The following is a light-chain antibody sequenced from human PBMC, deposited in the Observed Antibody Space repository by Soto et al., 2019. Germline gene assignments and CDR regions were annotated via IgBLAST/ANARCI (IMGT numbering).Light chain of an antibody. Sequence: ALTQPPSASGTPGQRVTISCSGSSSNIGSNSVNWYQQLPGAAPKLLIYSNNQRPSGVPDRFSGSKSGTSASLAISGLQSEDEADYYCAAWDDSLNGREVFGTGTKVTVL. J-gene: IGLJ1*01. CDR2: SNN. V-gene: IGLV1-44*01. CDR3: AAWDDSLNGREV. CDR1: SSNIGSNS.